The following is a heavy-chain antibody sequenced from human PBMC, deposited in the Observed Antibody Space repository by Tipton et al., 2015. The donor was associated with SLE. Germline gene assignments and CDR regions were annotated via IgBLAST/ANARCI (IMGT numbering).Heavy chain of an antibody. J-gene: IGHJ4*02. Sequence: TLSLTCAVYGGSFSGYYWSWIRQPPGKGLEWIGEINQSGSTNYNPSLKSRVTISVDTSKNQFSLKLSSVTAADTAVYYCARGGIAVAGTRTYFDYWGQGTLVTVSS. V-gene: IGHV4-34*01. CDR3: ARGGIAVAGTRTYFDY. CDR2: INQSGST. D-gene: IGHD6-19*01. CDR1: GGSFSGYY.